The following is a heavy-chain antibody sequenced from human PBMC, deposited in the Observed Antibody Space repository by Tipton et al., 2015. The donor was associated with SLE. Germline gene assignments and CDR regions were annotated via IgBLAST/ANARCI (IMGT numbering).Heavy chain of an antibody. J-gene: IGHJ6*02. Sequence: TLSLTCAVYGGSFSGYYWSWIRRPPGKGLEWIGEINHSRSTNYNPSLKSRVTISMDTSTNQFSLKLSSVTAADTAVYYCARQAKFYYDSSGYSYFYYGLDVWGQGTTVTVSS. V-gene: IGHV4-34*01. CDR2: INHSRST. CDR3: ARQAKFYYDSSGYSYFYYGLDV. D-gene: IGHD3-22*01. CDR1: GGSFSGYY.